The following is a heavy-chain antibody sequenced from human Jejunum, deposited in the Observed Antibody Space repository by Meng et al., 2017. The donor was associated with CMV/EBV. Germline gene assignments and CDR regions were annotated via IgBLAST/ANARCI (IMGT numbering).Heavy chain of an antibody. Sequence: FSRHGMHWVSQAPGRGLEWVAFIHYDGSNKYYADSVKGRFTISRDNSKNTLYLQMNSLRAEDTAVYYCVRDRSKETSGYYYGYFDYWGQGTLVTVSS. CDR3: VRDRSKETSGYYYGYFDY. CDR2: IHYDGSNK. CDR1: FSRHG. V-gene: IGHV3-30*02. D-gene: IGHD3-22*01. J-gene: IGHJ4*02.